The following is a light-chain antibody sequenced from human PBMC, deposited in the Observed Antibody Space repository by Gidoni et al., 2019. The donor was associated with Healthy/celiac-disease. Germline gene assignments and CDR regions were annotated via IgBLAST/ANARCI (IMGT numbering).Light chain of an antibody. CDR2: DAS. J-gene: IGKJ4*01. CDR3: QQYDNLPSLT. CDR1: QDLRNY. Sequence: DIQMTQSPSSLSASVGDRVTITCQASQDLRNYLNWYQQKLGKAPKLLIYDASNLETGVPSRFSGSGSGTDFTFTISSLQPEDIATYYCQQYDNLPSLTFGGGTKVEIK. V-gene: IGKV1-33*01.